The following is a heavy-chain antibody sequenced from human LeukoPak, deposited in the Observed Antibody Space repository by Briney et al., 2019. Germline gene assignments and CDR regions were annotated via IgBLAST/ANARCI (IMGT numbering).Heavy chain of an antibody. J-gene: IGHJ3*02. D-gene: IGHD3-3*01. V-gene: IGHV4-59*01. CDR3: ARSHYDFWSAFDAFDI. CDR2: IYYSGST. Sequence: SETLSLTCTVSGGSISSYYWSWIRQPPGQGLEWIGYIYYSGSTNYNPSLKSRVTISVDTSKNQFSLKLSSVTAADTAVYYCARSHYDFWSAFDAFDIWGQGTMVTVSS. CDR1: GGSISSYY.